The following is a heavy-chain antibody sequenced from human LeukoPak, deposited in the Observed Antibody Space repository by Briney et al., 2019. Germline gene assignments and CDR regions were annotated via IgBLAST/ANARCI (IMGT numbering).Heavy chain of an antibody. Sequence: PSETLSLTCTASGGSFTGYYWTWIRQAPGEGLEWIGYVYNSEYTEYIPSLKSRVTISLDTSKSQFSLKLSSVTAADTAASYCARTHGSSGYYVFDYWGQGTLVTVSS. CDR3: ARTHGSSGYYVFDY. D-gene: IGHD2-15*01. CDR1: GGSFTGYY. CDR2: VYNSEYT. V-gene: IGHV4-59*01. J-gene: IGHJ4*02.